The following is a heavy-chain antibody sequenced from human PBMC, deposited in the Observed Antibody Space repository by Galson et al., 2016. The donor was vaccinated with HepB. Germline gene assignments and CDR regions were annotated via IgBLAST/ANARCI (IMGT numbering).Heavy chain of an antibody. J-gene: IGHJ6*03. CDR3: AKLVGHCSGTSCPWDYHNYMDV. Sequence: SLRLSCAASGFTFSNYDMHWVRQAPGKGLEWVAVISYDGINKYYADSVKGRFTISRDNSKNTLYLQMNSLRAEDTAVYYCAKLVGHCSGTSCPWDYHNYMDVWVKGTTVTVSS. CDR1: GFTFSNYD. D-gene: IGHD2-2*01. CDR2: ISYDGINK. V-gene: IGHV3-30*18.